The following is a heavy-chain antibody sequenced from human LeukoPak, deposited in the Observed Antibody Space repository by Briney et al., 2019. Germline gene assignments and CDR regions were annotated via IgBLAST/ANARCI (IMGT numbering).Heavy chain of an antibody. CDR2: ISSRSSYI. J-gene: IGHJ5*02. CDR1: GFTFSSYS. D-gene: IGHD2-15*01. CDR3: AREVGRNWFDP. V-gene: IGHV3-21*01. Sequence: GGSLRLSCAASGFTFSSYSMNWVRQAPGKGLEWVSSISSRSSYIYYADSVKGRFTISRDNAKNSLYLQMNSLRAEDTAVYYCAREVGRNWFDPWGQGTLVTVSS.